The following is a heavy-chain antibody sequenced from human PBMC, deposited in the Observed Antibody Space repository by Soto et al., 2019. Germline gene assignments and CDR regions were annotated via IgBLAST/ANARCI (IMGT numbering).Heavy chain of an antibody. D-gene: IGHD6-19*01. CDR2: INPNSGGT. V-gene: IGHV1-2*02. Sequence: GASVKVSCKASGYTFTGYYMHWVRQAPGQGLEWMGWINPNSGGTNYAQKFQGRVTMTRDTSISTAYMELSRLRSDDTAVYYCALAVAGTVIYFDYWGQGTLVTVSS. CDR3: ALAVAGTVIYFDY. J-gene: IGHJ4*02. CDR1: GYTFTGYY.